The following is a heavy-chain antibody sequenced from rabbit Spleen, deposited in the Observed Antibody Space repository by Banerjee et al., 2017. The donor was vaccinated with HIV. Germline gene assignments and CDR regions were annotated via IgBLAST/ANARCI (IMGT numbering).Heavy chain of an antibody. CDR1: GFSFSSGYD. CDR2: IGAGSSGST. CDR3: ARDTGTSFSTYGMDL. J-gene: IGHJ6*01. V-gene: IGHV1S40*01. D-gene: IGHD8-1*01. Sequence: QSLEESGGDLVKPGASLTVICTASGFSFSSGYDMCWVRPAPGKGLEWIACIGAGSSGSTYSATWAKGRFTISKTSSTTVTLQMTSLTAADTATYFCARDTGTSFSTYGMDLWGPGTLVTVS.